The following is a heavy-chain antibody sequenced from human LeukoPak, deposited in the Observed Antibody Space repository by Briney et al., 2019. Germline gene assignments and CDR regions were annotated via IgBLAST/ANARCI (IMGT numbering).Heavy chain of an antibody. J-gene: IGHJ4*02. CDR2: ISYDGSDI. CDR1: GFTSSDYG. CDR3: ARDPYRGFWSGYSHYYFDY. D-gene: IGHD3-3*01. V-gene: IGHV3-30*03. Sequence: PGGSLRLSCAASGFTSSDYGFHWVRQAPGKGLEWVAVISYDGSDIYYADAVKGRFTISRNDSKNTVYLQMNSLGTDDTAVYHCARDPYRGFWSGYSHYYFDYWGQGTLVTVSS.